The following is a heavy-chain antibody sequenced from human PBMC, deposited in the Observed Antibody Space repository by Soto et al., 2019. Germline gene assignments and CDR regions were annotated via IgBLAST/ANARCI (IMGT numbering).Heavy chain of an antibody. CDR2: IYYSGST. D-gene: IGHD6-6*01. CDR3: ARVGSSIGVRPFDY. Sequence: ASETLSLTCTVSGGSISSGDYYWSWIRQPPGKGLEWIGYIYYSGSTYYNPSLKSRVTISVDTSNNQFSLKLSSVTAAVTAVYYCARVGSSIGVRPFDYWGQGTLVTVSS. J-gene: IGHJ4*02. CDR1: GGSISSGDYY. V-gene: IGHV4-30-4*01.